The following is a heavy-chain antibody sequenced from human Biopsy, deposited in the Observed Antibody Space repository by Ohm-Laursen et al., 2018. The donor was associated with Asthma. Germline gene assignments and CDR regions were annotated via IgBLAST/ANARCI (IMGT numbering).Heavy chain of an antibody. CDR2: INHSGST. CDR1: DGSFSGYY. V-gene: IGHV4-34*01. J-gene: IGHJ5*02. D-gene: IGHD2-2*01. Sequence: GTLSLTCPVYDGSFSGYYWSWIRPPPGKGLEWIGEINHSGSTNYNPSLKSRVTISVDTSKNQFSLKLSSVTAADTAVYYCARAGQCSSTSCYNPGWFDPWGQGTLVTVSS. CDR3: ARAGQCSSTSCYNPGWFDP.